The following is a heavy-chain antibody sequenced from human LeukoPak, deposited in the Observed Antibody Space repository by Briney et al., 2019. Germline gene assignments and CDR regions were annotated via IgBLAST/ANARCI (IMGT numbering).Heavy chain of an antibody. D-gene: IGHD5-24*01. CDR3: ARGEMATIEDAFDI. CDR2: IYYSGST. CDR1: GGSISSSSYF. Sequence: PSETLSLTCTVSGGSISSSSYFWAWIRQPPGKGLEWIGYIYYSGSTNYNPSLKSRVTISVDTSKNQFSLKLSSVTAADTAVYYCARGEMATIEDAFDIWGQGTMVTVSS. V-gene: IGHV4-61*05. J-gene: IGHJ3*02.